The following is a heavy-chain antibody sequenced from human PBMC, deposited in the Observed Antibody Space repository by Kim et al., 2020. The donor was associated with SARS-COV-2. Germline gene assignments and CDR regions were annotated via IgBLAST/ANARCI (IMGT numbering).Heavy chain of an antibody. Sequence: GGSLRLSCAASGFTFSSYAMSWVRQAPGKGLEWVSGITCNGGSTYYADCVKGRFTISRDNSKNTLYLQMNSLGAEDTAVYYCAKGYGLVTPAPCHWGQGTLVTVSS. J-gene: IGHJ4*02. D-gene: IGHD5-18*01. CDR1: GFTFSSYA. V-gene: IGHV3-23*01. CDR3: AKGYGLVTPAPCH. CDR2: ITCNGGST.